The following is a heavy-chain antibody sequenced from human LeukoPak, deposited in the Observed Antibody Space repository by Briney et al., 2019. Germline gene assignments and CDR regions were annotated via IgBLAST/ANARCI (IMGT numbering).Heavy chain of an antibody. Sequence: GGSLRLSCAASGFTFSNYWMTWARQAPGEGLEWVANIKQDGNEKYYVDSVKGRFTISRDSAESSLYLQMNSLRAEDTAVYYCARGLRGDHFDFWGQGTLVTVSS. CDR1: GFTFSNYW. V-gene: IGHV3-7*05. J-gene: IGHJ4*02. CDR2: IKQDGNEK. CDR3: ARGLRGDHFDF. D-gene: IGHD6-25*01.